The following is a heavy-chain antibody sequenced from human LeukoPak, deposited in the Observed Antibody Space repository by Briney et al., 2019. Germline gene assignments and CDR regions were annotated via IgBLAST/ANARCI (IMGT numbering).Heavy chain of an antibody. D-gene: IGHD3-16*01. V-gene: IGHV3-7*01. CDR1: GFSFSSCY. CDR2: IKQDGSEK. Sequence: GGSLRLSCAASGFSFSSCYMSWVRQAPGKGLEWVANIKQDGSEKYYVDSVKGRFTISRDNAKNSLYLQMSSLRVDDTAVYYCAREFRGVFDSWGQGTLVTVSS. J-gene: IGHJ4*02. CDR3: AREFRGVFDS.